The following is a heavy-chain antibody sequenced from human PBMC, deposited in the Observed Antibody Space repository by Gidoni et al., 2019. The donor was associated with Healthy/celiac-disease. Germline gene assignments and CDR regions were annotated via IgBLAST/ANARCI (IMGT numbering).Heavy chain of an antibody. CDR2: IIPILGTA. CDR3: ATRWGALVRDGPADY. CDR1: GGTFSSYA. Sequence: QVQLVQSGAEVKKPGSSVKVSCKASGGTFSSYAISWVRQAPGQGLEWMGGIIPILGTANYAQKCQGRVKITADESTSTAYMELSSLRSEDTAVYYCATRWGALVRDGPADYWGQGTLVTVSS. J-gene: IGHJ4*02. V-gene: IGHV1-69*01. D-gene: IGHD5-18*01.